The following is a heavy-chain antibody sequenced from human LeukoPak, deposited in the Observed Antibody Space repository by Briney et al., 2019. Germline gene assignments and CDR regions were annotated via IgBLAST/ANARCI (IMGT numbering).Heavy chain of an antibody. D-gene: IGHD2-2*01. CDR2: ITGSGGTT. CDR1: GFTFSSNV. J-gene: IGHJ4*02. V-gene: IGHV3-23*01. Sequence: PGGPLRLSCAASGFTFSSNVMSWVRQAPGKGLEWVSAITGSGGTTYHADSVKGRFTVSRDNSKNTLYLQVTSLRAEDTAVYYCARDAPYCSSHNCYYVHWGQGTLVTVSS. CDR3: ARDAPYCSSHNCYYVH.